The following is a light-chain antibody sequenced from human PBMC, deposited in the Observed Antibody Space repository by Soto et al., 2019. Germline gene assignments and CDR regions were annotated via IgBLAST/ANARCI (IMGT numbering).Light chain of an antibody. CDR1: QSINNY. CDR3: QQSYNSPYT. V-gene: IGKV1-39*01. Sequence: DIQMTQSPSSLSASLGDIVTITCRASQSINNYLNWYQQEEGKAPKLLIYAATSLQSGVPSRFSGSGSGTEFTLTISSLQPGDFATYYCQQSYNSPYTFGLGTKLEI. CDR2: AAT. J-gene: IGKJ2*01.